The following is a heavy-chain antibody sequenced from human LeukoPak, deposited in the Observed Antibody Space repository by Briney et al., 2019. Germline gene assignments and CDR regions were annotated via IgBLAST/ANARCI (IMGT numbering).Heavy chain of an antibody. Sequence: SETLSLTCTASGGSISSSSYYWGWIRQPPGKGLEWIGSIYYSGSTYYNPSLKSRVTISVDTSKNQFSLKLSSVTAADTAVYYCARRGVWGSYREYYFDYWGQGTLVTVSS. CDR1: GGSISSSSYY. CDR2: IYYSGST. D-gene: IGHD3-16*02. J-gene: IGHJ4*02. CDR3: ARRGVWGSYREYYFDY. V-gene: IGHV4-39*01.